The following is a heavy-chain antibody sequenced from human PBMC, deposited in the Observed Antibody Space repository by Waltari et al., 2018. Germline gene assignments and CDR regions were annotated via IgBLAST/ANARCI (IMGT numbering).Heavy chain of an antibody. Sequence: QMQLVQSGPEVKKPGTSVKVSCKASGFTFTSSAVQWVRQARGQRLEWIGWIVVGSGNTNYAQKFQERVTITRDMSTSTAYMELSSLRSEDTAVYYCAAGDSSGWYITGYWGQGTLVTVSS. CDR2: IVVGSGNT. CDR3: AAGDSSGWYITGY. V-gene: IGHV1-58*01. J-gene: IGHJ4*02. CDR1: GFTFTSSA. D-gene: IGHD6-19*01.